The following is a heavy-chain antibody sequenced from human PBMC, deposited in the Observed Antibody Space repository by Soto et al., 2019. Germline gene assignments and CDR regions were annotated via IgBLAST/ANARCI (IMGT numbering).Heavy chain of an antibody. D-gene: IGHD3-10*01. CDR3: ARYHMGSLEY. V-gene: IGHV4-59*01. CDR2: ISKSGSA. Sequence: SETVSLTCTVSGDSISSNQWGWIRPPPGKGLEWIGYISKSGSANHNRSLKSRVTMSIDMAKNQFSLRLSSMTAADTAVYFCARYHMGSLEYWGHGTLVTVSS. J-gene: IGHJ4*01. CDR1: GDSISSNQ.